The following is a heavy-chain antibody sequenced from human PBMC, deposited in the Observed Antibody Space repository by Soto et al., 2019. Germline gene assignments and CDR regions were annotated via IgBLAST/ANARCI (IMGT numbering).Heavy chain of an antibody. CDR3: ARGTITFWYV. Sequence: GGSLRLSCAASGFTFSDYYMSWIRQAPGKGLEWVSYISSSSSYTNYADSVKGRFTISRDNAKNSLYLQMNSLRAEDTAVYDCARGTITFWYVWGQGTTVTVSS. CDR1: GFTFSDYY. V-gene: IGHV3-11*06. D-gene: IGHD3-16*01. CDR2: ISSSSSYT. J-gene: IGHJ6*02.